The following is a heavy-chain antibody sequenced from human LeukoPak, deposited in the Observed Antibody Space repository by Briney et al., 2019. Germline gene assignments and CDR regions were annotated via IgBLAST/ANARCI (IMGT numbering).Heavy chain of an antibody. J-gene: IGHJ4*02. V-gene: IGHV3-23*01. Sequence: RPGGSLRLSCTASGFTFSDYAMSWVRQAPGKGLEWVSAISGSGGSTYYADSVKGRFTISRDNSKDTLYLQMNSLRAEDTAVYYCARGQPGVAAAGNLDYWGQGTLVTVSS. CDR3: ARGQPGVAAAGNLDY. CDR2: ISGSGGST. CDR1: GFTFSDYA. D-gene: IGHD6-13*01.